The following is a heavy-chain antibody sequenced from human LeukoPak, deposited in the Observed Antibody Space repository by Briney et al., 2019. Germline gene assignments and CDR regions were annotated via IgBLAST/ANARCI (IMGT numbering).Heavy chain of an antibody. CDR1: GGSISSYY. CDR2: IYYSGST. CDR3: ARSEQLWLLGVYYYGMDV. D-gene: IGHD5-18*01. J-gene: IGHJ6*02. Sequence: PSETLSLTCTVSGGSISSYYWSWIRQPPGKGLEWIGYIYYSGSTNYNPSLKSRVTISVDTSKNQFSLKLSSVAAADTAVYYCARSEQLWLLGVYYYGMDVWGQGITVTVSS. V-gene: IGHV4-59*08.